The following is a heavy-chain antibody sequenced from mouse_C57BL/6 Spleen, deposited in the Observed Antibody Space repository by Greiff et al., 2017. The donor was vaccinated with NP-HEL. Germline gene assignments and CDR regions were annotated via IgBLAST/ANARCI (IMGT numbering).Heavy chain of an antibody. V-gene: IGHV1-64*01. CDR2: IHPNSGST. CDR1: GCTFTSYW. Sequence: QVQLQQPGAELVKPGASVKLSCKASGCTFTSYWMHWVKQRPGQGLEWIGMIHPNSGSTNYNEKFKSKATLTVDKSSSTAYMQLSSLTSEDSAVYYCARDNSNYVPLNYWGQGTTLTVSS. CDR3: ARDNSNYVPLNY. D-gene: IGHD2-5*01. J-gene: IGHJ2*01.